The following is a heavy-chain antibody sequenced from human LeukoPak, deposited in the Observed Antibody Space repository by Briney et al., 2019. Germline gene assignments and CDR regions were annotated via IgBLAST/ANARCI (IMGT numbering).Heavy chain of an antibody. CDR3: ARAMVDFWSPSPDRYYYGMDV. J-gene: IGHJ6*02. Sequence: ASVKVSCKASGYTFTGYYMHWVRQAPGQGLEWMGWINPNSGGTNYAQKFQGRVTMTRDTSISTAYMELSRLRSDDTAVYYCARAMVDFWSPSPDRYYYGMDVWGQGTTVTVSS. V-gene: IGHV1-2*02. CDR2: INPNSGGT. D-gene: IGHD3-3*01. CDR1: GYTFTGYY.